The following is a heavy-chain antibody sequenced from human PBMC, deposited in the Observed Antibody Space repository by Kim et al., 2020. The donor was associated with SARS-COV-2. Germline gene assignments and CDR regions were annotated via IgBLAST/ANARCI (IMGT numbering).Heavy chain of an antibody. CDR3: AKDLTYYYGSGSYGY. J-gene: IGHJ4*02. Sequence: ADSVRGRFTISRDNSKNTLYLQMNSLRAEDTAVYYCAKDLTYYYGSGSYGYWGQGTLVTVSS. V-gene: IGHV3-30*02. D-gene: IGHD3-10*01.